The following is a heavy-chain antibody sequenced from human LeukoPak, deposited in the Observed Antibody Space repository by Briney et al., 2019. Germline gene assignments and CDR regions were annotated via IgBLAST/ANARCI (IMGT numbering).Heavy chain of an antibody. CDR2: ISSSSSYI. V-gene: IGHV3-21*04. Sequence: GGSLRLSCAASRFTFSSYSMNWVRQAPGKGLEWVSSISSSSSYIYYADSVKGRFTISRDNSKNSLYLQMNSLRAEDTALYYCAKDSPRWSWGYYMDVWGKGTTVTVSS. D-gene: IGHD4-23*01. CDR1: RFTFSSYS. J-gene: IGHJ6*03. CDR3: AKDSPRWSWGYYMDV.